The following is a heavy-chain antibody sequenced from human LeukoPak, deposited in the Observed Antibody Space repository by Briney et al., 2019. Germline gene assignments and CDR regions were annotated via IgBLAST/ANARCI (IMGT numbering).Heavy chain of an antibody. CDR2: ICPETGGT. CDR1: GYSFTGYC. CDR3: ASGLNSRSSSC. Sequence: ASVKVSCKASGYSFTGYCMHWVRQAPGQGLEWMGRICPETGGTNYAQKFQGRVTMTTDTTVSTAYMESSGLKSDDTAVYYCASGLNSRSSSCWGQGTRVTVSS. V-gene: IGHV1-2*02. D-gene: IGHD6-13*01. J-gene: IGHJ4*02.